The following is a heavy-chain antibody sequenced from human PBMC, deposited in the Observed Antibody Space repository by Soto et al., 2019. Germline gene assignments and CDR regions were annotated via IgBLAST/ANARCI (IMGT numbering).Heavy chain of an antibody. CDR1: GYTFTSYG. Sequence: SVKVSCKASGYTFTSYGISWVRQAPGQGLEWMGGIIPIFGTANYAQKFQGRVTITADESTSTAYMELSSLRSEDTAVYYCARGVVPASFPLRPWGQGTLVTVSS. J-gene: IGHJ5*02. D-gene: IGHD2-2*01. V-gene: IGHV1-69*13. CDR3: ARGVVPASFPLRP. CDR2: IIPIFGTA.